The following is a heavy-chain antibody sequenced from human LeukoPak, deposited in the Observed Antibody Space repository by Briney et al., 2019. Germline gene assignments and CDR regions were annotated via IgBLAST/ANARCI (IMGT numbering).Heavy chain of an antibody. CDR1: GFTFSSYG. Sequence: GGSLRLSCAASGFTFSSYGMQWFRQAPDKGLEWVAAISDDGSNKYYADSVKGRFTISRDNSKNTLYLQMNSLRAEDTAVYYCAKVDIVATIDAGRLVDYWGQGTLVTVSS. D-gene: IGHD5-12*01. CDR2: ISDDGSNK. J-gene: IGHJ4*02. V-gene: IGHV3-30*18. CDR3: AKVDIVATIDAGRLVDY.